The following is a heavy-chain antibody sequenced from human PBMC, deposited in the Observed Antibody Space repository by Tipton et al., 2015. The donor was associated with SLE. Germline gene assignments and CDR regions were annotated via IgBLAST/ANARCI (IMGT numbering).Heavy chain of an antibody. V-gene: IGHV4-59*12. Sequence: TLSLTCTVSGGSISSYYWSWIRQPPGKGLEWIGYIYYSGSTYYNPSLKSRVTISIDTSKNQFSLKLSSVTAADTAVYYCARALQNYFDYWDQGTLVTVSS. J-gene: IGHJ4*02. CDR2: IYYSGST. CDR1: GGSISSYY. CDR3: ARALQNYFDY.